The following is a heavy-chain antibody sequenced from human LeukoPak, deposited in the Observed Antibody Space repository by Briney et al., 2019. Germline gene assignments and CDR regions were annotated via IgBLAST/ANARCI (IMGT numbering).Heavy chain of an antibody. J-gene: IGHJ4*02. CDR1: GFTFSTYS. V-gene: IGHV3-48*01. CDR2: ISSSSTTI. Sequence: GGSLRLSCAASGFTFSTYSMNWVRQAPGKGLDWVSYISSSSTTINYADSVKGRFTISRDNSKNTLYLQMNSLRAEDTAVYYCARGQRGGAATLDYWGQGTLVTVSS. CDR3: ARGQRGGAATLDY. D-gene: IGHD3-16*01.